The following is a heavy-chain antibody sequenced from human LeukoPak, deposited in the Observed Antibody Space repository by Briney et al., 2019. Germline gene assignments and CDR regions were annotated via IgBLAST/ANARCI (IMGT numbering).Heavy chain of an antibody. V-gene: IGHV4-4*07. Sequence: SETLSVTCTVSGGSISDYYWSWIRQPAGKGLEWIGRIYTTGSTDYNPSLKSRVTMSVDTSKNQFSLKLSSVTAADTAVYYCARGPPPDFDCWGQGTLVTVSS. CDR1: GGSISDYY. CDR3: ARGPPPDFDC. J-gene: IGHJ4*02. CDR2: IYTTGST.